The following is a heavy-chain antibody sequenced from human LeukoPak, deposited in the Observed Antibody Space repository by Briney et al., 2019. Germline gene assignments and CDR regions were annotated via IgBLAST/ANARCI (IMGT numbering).Heavy chain of an antibody. CDR3: ARHVDCSSTSCYYYYGMDV. CDR1: GGSISSSSYY. J-gene: IGHJ6*02. Sequence: PSETLSLTCTVSGGSISSSSYYWGWIRQPPGKGLEWIGSIYYSGSTYYNPSLKSRVTISVDTSKNQFSLKLSSVTAADTAVYYCARHVDCSSTSCYYYYGMDVWGQGTTVTVSS. D-gene: IGHD2-2*01. CDR2: IYYSGST. V-gene: IGHV4-39*01.